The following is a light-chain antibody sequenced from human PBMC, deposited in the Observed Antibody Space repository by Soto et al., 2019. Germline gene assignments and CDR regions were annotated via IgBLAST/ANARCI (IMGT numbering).Light chain of an antibody. V-gene: IGKV3-20*01. J-gene: IGKJ5*01. Sequence: EVVLTQSPGTLCLSPGERATLSCRASQSLNSNYLAWYQQKPGQAPRLLIYGASNRAPAIPDRFSGSGSGTDFALTISRLEPEDFAVYYCQQYGTSSITFGQGTRLEI. CDR1: QSLNSNY. CDR2: GAS. CDR3: QQYGTSSIT.